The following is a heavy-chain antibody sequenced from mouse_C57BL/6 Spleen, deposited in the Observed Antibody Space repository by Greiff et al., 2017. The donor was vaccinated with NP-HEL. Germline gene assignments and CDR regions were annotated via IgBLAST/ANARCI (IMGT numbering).Heavy chain of an antibody. CDR2: INYDGSST. J-gene: IGHJ4*01. CDR1: GFTFSDYY. CDR3: ARGGLRRYYAMDY. D-gene: IGHD2-4*01. V-gene: IGHV5-16*01. Sequence: EVQLVESEGGLVQPGSSMKLSCTASGFTFSDYYMAWVRQVPEKGLEWVANINYDGSSTYYLDSLQSRFIISRDNAKNILYLQMSSLKSEDTATYYCARGGLRRYYAMDYWGQGTSVTVSS.